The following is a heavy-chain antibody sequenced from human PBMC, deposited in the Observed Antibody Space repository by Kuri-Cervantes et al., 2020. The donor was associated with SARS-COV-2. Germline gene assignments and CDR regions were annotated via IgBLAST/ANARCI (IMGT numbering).Heavy chain of an antibody. Sequence: LSLTCAASGFTFSDYYMSWVRQAPGKGLEWVSWISRGGSSVYYVDSVKGRFTISRDDGKNSVFLQMDGLRAEDAALYYCVRDDIFAFDIWGQGTMVTVSS. CDR3: VRDDIFAFDI. CDR1: GFTFSDYY. V-gene: IGHV3-11*04. J-gene: IGHJ3*02. CDR2: ISRGGSSV. D-gene: IGHD2-15*01.